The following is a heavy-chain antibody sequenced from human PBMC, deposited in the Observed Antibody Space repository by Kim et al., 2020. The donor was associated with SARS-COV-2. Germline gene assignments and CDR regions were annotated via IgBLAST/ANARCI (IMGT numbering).Heavy chain of an antibody. CDR2: IYYSGST. J-gene: IGHJ5*02. CDR1: GGSISSSSYY. CDR3: ARHRGRWGATNWFDP. V-gene: IGHV4-39*01. Sequence: SETLSLTCTVSGGSISSSSYYWGWIRQPPGKGLEWIGSIYYSGSTYYNPSLKSRVTISVDTSKNQFSLKLSSVTAADTAVYYCARHRGRWGATNWFDPWGQGTLVTVSS. D-gene: IGHD3-16*01.